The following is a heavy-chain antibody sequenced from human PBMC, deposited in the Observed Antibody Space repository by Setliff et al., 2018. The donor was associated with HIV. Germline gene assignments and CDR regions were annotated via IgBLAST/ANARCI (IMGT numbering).Heavy chain of an antibody. J-gene: IGHJ4*02. D-gene: IGHD3-22*01. CDR3: ARGHYYDSSGYFRPLGY. CDR1: GYSFTTYA. Sequence: GASVKVSCKASGYSFTTYAISWVRQAPGQGLEWMGWISAYNGKTLYAQKFQGRVTMTTDTSTSTAYMELRSLRSDDTAVYYCARGHYYDSSGYFRPLGYWGQGTLVTVS. V-gene: IGHV1-18*01. CDR2: ISAYNGKT.